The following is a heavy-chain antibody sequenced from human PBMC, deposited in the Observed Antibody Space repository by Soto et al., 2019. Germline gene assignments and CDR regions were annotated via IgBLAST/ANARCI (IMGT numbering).Heavy chain of an antibody. Sequence: SETLSLTCTVSGGSISSGDYYWSWIRQPPGKGLEWIGYIYYSGSTYYNPSLKSRVTISVDTSKNQFSLKLSSVTAADTAVYYCARENLDDSSSWYPFDPWGQGTLVTVSS. V-gene: IGHV4-30-4*01. CDR1: GGSISSGDYY. J-gene: IGHJ5*02. D-gene: IGHD6-13*01. CDR3: ARENLDDSSSWYPFDP. CDR2: IYYSGST.